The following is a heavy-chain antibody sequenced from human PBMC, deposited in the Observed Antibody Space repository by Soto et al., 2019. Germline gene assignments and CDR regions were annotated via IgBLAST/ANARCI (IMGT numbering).Heavy chain of an antibody. CDR1: GFSFSTTD. CDR3: AKDLYSSDWFNFFDS. V-gene: IGHV3-30*18. CDR2: ISHDGGAV. Sequence: QVQLVESGGGVVQPGRSLRLSCAASGFSFSTTDMHWVRQAPGKGLEWVAMISHDGGAVHFADSVKGRFTISRDDSTNALYLQVNSLRPEDTAVYYCAKDLYSSDWFNFFDSWGQGSLVTVSS. J-gene: IGHJ5*01. D-gene: IGHD6-19*01.